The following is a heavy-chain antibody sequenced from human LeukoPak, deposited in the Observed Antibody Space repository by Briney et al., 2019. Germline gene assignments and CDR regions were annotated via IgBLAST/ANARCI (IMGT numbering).Heavy chain of an antibody. D-gene: IGHD1-26*01. Sequence: GGSLRLSCAASGFTFSSYWMSWVRQAPGKGLEWVANIKQDGSEKFYVDSVKGRFTIFRDNAKNSLYLQMNRLRAEDTAVYYCARRIVGPSAFDYWGQGTLVTVSS. CDR3: ARRIVGPSAFDY. CDR1: GFTFSSYW. CDR2: IKQDGSEK. V-gene: IGHV3-7*01. J-gene: IGHJ4*02.